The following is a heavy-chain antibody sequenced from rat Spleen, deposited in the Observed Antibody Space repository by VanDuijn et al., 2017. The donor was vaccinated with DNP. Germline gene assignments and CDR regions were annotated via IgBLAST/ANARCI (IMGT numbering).Heavy chain of an antibody. Sequence: EVQLVESGGGLVQPGRSLKLSCAASGFTFSDYYMAWVRQAPTKGLEWVASISHDGSSTYYRDSVKGRFTISRDYAKSSLYLQMNSLKSEDTATYYCARFMYTTDYYYSYYYAMDAWGQGTSVTVSS. D-gene: IGHD1-6*01. V-gene: IGHV5-20*01. CDR3: ARFMYTTDYYYSYYYAMDA. J-gene: IGHJ4*01. CDR1: GFTFSDYY. CDR2: ISHDGSST.